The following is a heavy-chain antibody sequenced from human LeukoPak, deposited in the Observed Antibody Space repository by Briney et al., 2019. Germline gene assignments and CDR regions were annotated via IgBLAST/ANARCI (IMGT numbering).Heavy chain of an antibody. D-gene: IGHD4-23*01. Sequence: SETLSLTCAVSGGSISTNNWWHWVRQSPGKGLEWIGEIYHNGNTNYNPSLKSRVTISVDTSKNQFSLKLSSVTAADTAVYYCARGRPHGNDYWGQGTLVTVSS. CDR3: ARGRPHGNDY. J-gene: IGHJ4*02. V-gene: IGHV4-4*02. CDR1: GGSISTNNW. CDR2: IYHNGNT.